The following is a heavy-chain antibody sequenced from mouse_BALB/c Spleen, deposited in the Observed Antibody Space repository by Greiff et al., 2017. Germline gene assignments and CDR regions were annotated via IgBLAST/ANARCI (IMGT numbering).Heavy chain of an antibody. V-gene: IGHV2-9-2*01. Sequence: VKLQESGPGLVAPSQSLSITCTVSGFSLTSYDISWIRQPPGKGLEWLGVIWTGGGTNYNSAFMSRLSISKDNSKSQVFLKMNSLQTDDTAIYYCVREDGYGNFDYWGQGTTLTVSS. J-gene: IGHJ2*01. D-gene: IGHD2-1*01. CDR3: VREDGYGNFDY. CDR2: IWTGGGT. CDR1: GFSLTSYD.